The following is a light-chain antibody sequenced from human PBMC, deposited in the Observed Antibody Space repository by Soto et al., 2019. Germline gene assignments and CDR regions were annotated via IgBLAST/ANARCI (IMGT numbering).Light chain of an antibody. J-gene: IGKJ4*01. CDR1: QSVNIY. CDR3: QQRANWPLT. V-gene: IGKV3-11*01. CDR2: DAS. Sequence: EIVLTQSPATVSLSPGERVTLSCRASQSVNIYLAWYQQKPCQAPRLLIYDASNRATCVPARFSGSGSGTDFTLTISSLESEDFAVYYCQQRANWPLTFGGGTKVEIK.